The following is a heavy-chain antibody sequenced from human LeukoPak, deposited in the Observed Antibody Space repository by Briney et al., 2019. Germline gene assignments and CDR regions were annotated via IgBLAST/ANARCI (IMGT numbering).Heavy chain of an antibody. CDR2: ISAYNGST. CDR1: GYTFTNYG. CDR3: ARKLPYYYDSSGYYGY. V-gene: IGHV1-18*01. D-gene: IGHD3-22*01. J-gene: IGHJ4*02. Sequence: ASVKVSCKASGYTFTNYGISWVRQAPGQGLEWMGWISAYNGSTNYAQKLQGRVTMTTDTSTSTVYMELRSLRSDDTAVYYCARKLPYYYDSSGYYGYWGQGTLVTVSS.